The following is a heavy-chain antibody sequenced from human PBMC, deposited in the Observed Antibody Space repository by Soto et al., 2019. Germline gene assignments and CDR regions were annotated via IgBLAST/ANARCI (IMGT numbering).Heavy chain of an antibody. CDR1: GFTFSSYA. CDR3: AKDGGRNSSGWYHDDFDI. J-gene: IGHJ3*02. CDR2: ISGSGGST. D-gene: IGHD6-19*01. V-gene: IGHV3-23*01. Sequence: PVGFLRLSCAASGFTFSSYAMSWFRQAPVKVLEWVSAISGSGGSTYYADSLKGRFTISRDNSKNTLYLQMNSLRAEDTAVYYCAKDGGRNSSGWYHDDFDIWGQGTMVTVSS.